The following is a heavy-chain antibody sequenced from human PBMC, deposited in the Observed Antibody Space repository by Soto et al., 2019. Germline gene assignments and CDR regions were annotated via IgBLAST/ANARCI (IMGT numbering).Heavy chain of an antibody. V-gene: IGHV1-18*01. D-gene: IGHD3-22*01. CDR1: GYTFTSYG. CDR2: ISAYNGNT. J-gene: IGHJ6*02. Sequence: ASVKVSCKASGYTFTSYGISWVRQAPGQGLEWMGWISAYNGNTNYAQKLQGRVTMTTDTSTSTAYMELRSLRSEDTAVYYCARDQFGYDSSGYPAGPYYGMDVWGQGTTVTVSS. CDR3: ARDQFGYDSSGYPAGPYYGMDV.